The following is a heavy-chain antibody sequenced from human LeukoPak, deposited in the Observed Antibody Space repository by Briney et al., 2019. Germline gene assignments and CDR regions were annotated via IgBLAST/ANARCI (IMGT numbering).Heavy chain of an antibody. CDR3: ARGVSVVRGVNSGY. D-gene: IGHD3-10*01. V-gene: IGHV1-8*02. Sequence: ASVKVSCKASGHTFTSYGISWVRQATGQGLEWMGWMNPNSGNTGYAQKFQGRVTMTRNTSISTAYMELSSLRSEDTAVYYCARGVSVVRGVNSGYWGQGTLVTVSS. CDR1: GHTFTSYG. CDR2: MNPNSGNT. J-gene: IGHJ4*02.